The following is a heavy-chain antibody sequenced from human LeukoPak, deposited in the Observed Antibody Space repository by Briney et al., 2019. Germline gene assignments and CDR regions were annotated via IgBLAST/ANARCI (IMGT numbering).Heavy chain of an antibody. D-gene: IGHD1-7*01. J-gene: IGHJ4*02. V-gene: IGHV3-43*02. CDR1: GFTFDHYA. CDR3: ARDHWNYHAFDY. CDR2: ISADGATT. Sequence: PGGSLRLSCAASGFTFDHYAMHWVRQAPGKGLEWVSLISADGATTYYADSGKGRFTISRDNSKNTLYLQMNSLRVEDTAVYYCARDHWNYHAFDYWGQGTLVTVSS.